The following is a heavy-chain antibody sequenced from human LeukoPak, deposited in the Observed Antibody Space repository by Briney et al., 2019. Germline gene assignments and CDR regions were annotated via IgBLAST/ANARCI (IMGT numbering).Heavy chain of an antibody. CDR2: ILYSGSNK. V-gene: IGHV3-30*02. CDR3: AKVTGGYMDV. CDR1: GFTFSSYG. D-gene: IGHD1-26*01. Sequence: GGSLRLSCAASGFTFSSYGMSWVRQAPGKGLEWVAFILYSGSNKYYADSVRGRFTISRDNSKNSLYLQMNSLRAEDTAVYYGAKVTGGYMDVWGKGTTVSDCS. J-gene: IGHJ6*03.